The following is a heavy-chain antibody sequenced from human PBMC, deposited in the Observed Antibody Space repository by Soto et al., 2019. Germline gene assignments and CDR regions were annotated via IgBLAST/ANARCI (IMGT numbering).Heavy chain of an antibody. J-gene: IGHJ5*02. V-gene: IGHV4-34*01. Sequence: QVQLQQWGAGLLKPSETLSLTCAVYGGSFSSYYWSWIRQPPGKGLEWIGVINHSGSTNYDPSLTSRVTVSIDTSKNQGSLTLSSVTAADTAVYYCARGEPRFMELLLLSEYFDPWGQGTLVTVSS. D-gene: IGHD3-3*01. CDR2: INHSGST. CDR1: GGSFSSYY. CDR3: ARGEPRFMELLLLSEYFDP.